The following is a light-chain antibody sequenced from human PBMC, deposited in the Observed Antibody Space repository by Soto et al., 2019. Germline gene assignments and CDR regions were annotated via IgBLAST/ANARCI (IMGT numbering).Light chain of an antibody. J-gene: IGLJ2*01. V-gene: IGLV2-14*01. CDR2: EVS. CDR1: SNDIGGYNY. CDR3: SSYTITHIPVI. Sequence: QSALTQPASVSGSPGQSITISCTGTSNDIGGYNYVSWYQQHTGEAPKLIIYEVSNRPSGVSNRFSGSKSDNTASLTITGLQAEDEASYYCSSYTITHIPVIFGGGTKVTVL.